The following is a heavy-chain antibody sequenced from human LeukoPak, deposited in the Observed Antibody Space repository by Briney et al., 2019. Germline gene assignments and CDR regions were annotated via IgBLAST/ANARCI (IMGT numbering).Heavy chain of an antibody. CDR2: ISYDGSNK. V-gene: IGHV3-30-3*01. D-gene: IGHD3-10*01. J-gene: IGHJ4*02. CDR3: AKDLYYYGSGSLSFDY. Sequence: GGTLRLSCAASGFTFSSYAMHWVRQAPGKGLEWVAVISYDGSNKYYADSVKGRFTISRDNSKNTLYLQMNSLRAEDTAVYYCAKDLYYYGSGSLSFDYWGQGTLVTVSS. CDR1: GFTFSSYA.